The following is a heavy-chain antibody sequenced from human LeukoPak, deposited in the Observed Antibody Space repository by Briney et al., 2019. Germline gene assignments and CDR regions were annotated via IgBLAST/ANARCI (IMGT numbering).Heavy chain of an antibody. CDR1: GGSVSSGSYY. CDR3: ASERVTMVRGVPGFLDY. Sequence: SETLSLTCTVSGGSVSSGSYYWSWIRQPPGKGLEWIGYIYYSGSTNYSPSLKSRVTISVGTSKNQFSLKLSSVTAADTAVYYCASERVTMVRGVPGFLDYWGQGTLVTVSS. D-gene: IGHD3-10*01. CDR2: IYYSGST. J-gene: IGHJ4*02. V-gene: IGHV4-61*01.